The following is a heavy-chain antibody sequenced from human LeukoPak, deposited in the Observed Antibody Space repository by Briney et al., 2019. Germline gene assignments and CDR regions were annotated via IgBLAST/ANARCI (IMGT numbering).Heavy chain of an antibody. CDR1: GYTFTSYY. V-gene: IGHV1-46*01. D-gene: IGHD2-8*01. CDR3: ARVEGYCTNGVCYGYYFDY. J-gene: IGHJ4*02. CDR2: INPSGGST. Sequence: ASVKVSCKASGYTFTSYYMHWVRQAPGQGLEWMGIINPSGGSTSYAQKFQGRVTMIRDTSTSTVYMELSSLRSEDTAVYYCARVEGYCTNGVCYGYYFDYWGQGTLVTVSS.